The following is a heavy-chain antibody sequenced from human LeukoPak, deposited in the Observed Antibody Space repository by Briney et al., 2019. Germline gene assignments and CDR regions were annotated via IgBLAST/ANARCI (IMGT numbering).Heavy chain of an antibody. CDR2: IIPIFGTA. J-gene: IGHJ4*02. V-gene: IGHV1-69*13. Sequence: GASVKVSCKASGGIFSSYAISWVRQAPGQGLEWMGGIIPIFGTANYAQKFQGRVTITADESTSTAYMELRSLRSEDTAVYYCARVFSSSWYYFDYWGQGTLVTVSS. D-gene: IGHD6-13*01. CDR3: ARVFSSSWYYFDY. CDR1: GGIFSSYA.